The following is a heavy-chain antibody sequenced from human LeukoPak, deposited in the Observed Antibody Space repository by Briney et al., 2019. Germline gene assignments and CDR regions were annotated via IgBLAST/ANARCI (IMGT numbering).Heavy chain of an antibody. CDR1: GYTFTSYG. Sequence: ASVKVSCKASGYTFTSYGISWVRQAPGQGLEWMGWISAYNGNTNYAQKLQGRVTMTTDTSTSTAYMELRSLRSDDTAVYYCARPYCSGGSCYSGFDYWGQGTLVTVSS. J-gene: IGHJ4*02. D-gene: IGHD2-15*01. CDR3: ARPYCSGGSCYSGFDY. CDR2: ISAYNGNT. V-gene: IGHV1-18*01.